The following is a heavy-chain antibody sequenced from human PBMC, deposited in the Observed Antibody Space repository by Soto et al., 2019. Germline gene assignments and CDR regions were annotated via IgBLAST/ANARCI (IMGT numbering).Heavy chain of an antibody. J-gene: IGHJ4*02. CDR3: ARDLGPGTPEFGY. CDR1: GFTFSSYA. V-gene: IGHV3-30-3*01. CDR2: ISYDGSNK. D-gene: IGHD1-1*01. Sequence: QVQLVESGGGVVQPGRSLRLSCAASGFTFSSYAMHWVRQAPGKGLEWVAVISYDGSNKYYADSVKGRFTISRDNSKNPLYLQLNSLRAEDRAVDYGARDLGPGTPEFGYWGQGTLVTVSS.